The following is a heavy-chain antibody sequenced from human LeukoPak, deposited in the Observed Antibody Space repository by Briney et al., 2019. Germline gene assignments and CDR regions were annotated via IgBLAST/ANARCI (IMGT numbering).Heavy chain of an antibody. D-gene: IGHD3-10*01. Sequence: PGGSLRLSCAASGFTFSSYNMDWVRQAPGKRLEWVSSITSSSSHIYYADSVKGRFTVSRDNAENSLHLQMNSLRAEDTALYYCARESLYSGSASSDLDYWGQGTLVTVSS. CDR2: ITSSSSHI. CDR1: GFTFSSYN. J-gene: IGHJ4*02. V-gene: IGHV3-21*01. CDR3: ARESLYSGSASSDLDY.